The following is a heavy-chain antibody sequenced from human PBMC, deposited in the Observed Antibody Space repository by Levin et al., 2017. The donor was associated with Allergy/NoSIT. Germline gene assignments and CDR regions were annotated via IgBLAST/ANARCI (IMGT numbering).Heavy chain of an antibody. CDR2: INHSGST. D-gene: IGHD1-14*01. CDR3: ARGVSRGPTHYYYYGMDV. J-gene: IGHJ6*02. V-gene: IGHV4-34*01. Sequence: SETLSLTCAVYGGSFSGYYWSWIRQPPGKGLEWIGEINHSGSTNYNPSLKSRVTISVDTSKNQFSLKLSSVTAADTAVYYCARGVSRGPTHYYYYGMDVWGQGTTVTVSS. CDR1: GGSFSGYY.